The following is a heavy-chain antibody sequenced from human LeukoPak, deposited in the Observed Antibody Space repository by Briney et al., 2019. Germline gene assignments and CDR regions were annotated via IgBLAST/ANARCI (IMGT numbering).Heavy chain of an antibody. D-gene: IGHD3-9*01. V-gene: IGHV1-69*06. CDR1: GGTFSSYA. CDR2: IIPIFGTA. CDR3: ARDRGYDILTGYGWFDP. Sequence: EASVKVSCKASGGTFSSYAISWVRQAPGQGLEWTGGIIPIFGTANYAQKFQGRVTTTADKSTSTAYMELSSLRSEDTAVYYCARDRGYDILTGYGWFDPWGQGTLVTVSS. J-gene: IGHJ5*02.